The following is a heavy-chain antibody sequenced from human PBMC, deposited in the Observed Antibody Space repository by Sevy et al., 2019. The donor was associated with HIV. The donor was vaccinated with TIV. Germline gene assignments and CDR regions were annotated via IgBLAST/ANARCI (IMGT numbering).Heavy chain of an antibody. CDR2: IKQDGSEK. V-gene: IGHV3-7*01. Sequence: GESLKISCAASGFTFSSYWMSWVRQAPGKGLEWVANIKQDGSEKYYVDSVKGRFTISRDNAKNSLYLQMNSLRAEDTAVYYCARDYSMVRGVIWGQGTLVTVSS. CDR1: GFTFSSYW. D-gene: IGHD3-10*01. CDR3: ARDYSMVRGVI. J-gene: IGHJ4*02.